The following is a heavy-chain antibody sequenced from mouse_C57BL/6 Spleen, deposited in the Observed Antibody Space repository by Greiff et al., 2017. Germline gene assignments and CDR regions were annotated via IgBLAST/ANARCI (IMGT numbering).Heavy chain of an antibody. Sequence: EVQLQQSGPELVKPGASVKMSCKASGYTFTDYNMHWVKQSHGKSLEWIGYINTNNGGTSYNQKFKGKATLTVNKSASTAYMELRSLTSEDSAVYYCAEGLSTMITTEWGQGTTLTVSS. J-gene: IGHJ2*01. CDR2: INTNNGGT. CDR1: GYTFTDYN. V-gene: IGHV1-22*01. D-gene: IGHD2-4*01. CDR3: AEGLSTMITTE.